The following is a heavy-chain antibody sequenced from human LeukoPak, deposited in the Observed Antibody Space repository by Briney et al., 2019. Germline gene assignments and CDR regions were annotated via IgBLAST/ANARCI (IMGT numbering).Heavy chain of an antibody. Sequence: SGGSLRLSCAASGFTFSSYAMSWVRQAPGKGLEWVSAISGSGGSTYYADSVKGRFTISRDNSKNTLYLQMNSLRAEDTAVYYCVKGGDSSGYYYEYFDYWGQGTLVTVSS. V-gene: IGHV3-23*01. CDR2: ISGSGGST. D-gene: IGHD3-22*01. CDR1: GFTFSSYA. J-gene: IGHJ4*02. CDR3: VKGGDSSGYYYEYFDY.